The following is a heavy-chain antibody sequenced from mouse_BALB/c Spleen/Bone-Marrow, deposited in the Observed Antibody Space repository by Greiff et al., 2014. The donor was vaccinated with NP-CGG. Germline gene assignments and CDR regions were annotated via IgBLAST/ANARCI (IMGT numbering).Heavy chain of an antibody. CDR3: ARGGLNYFDY. CDR1: GYTFPSYW. D-gene: IGHD3-3*01. Sequence: DLVKPGASVKLSCKASGYTFPSYWINWIKQRPGQGLEWIGRIARGSGSTYYIEMFKGKATLIVDTSSSTAYIQLSSLSSEDSAVYFCARGGLNYFDYWGQGTTLTVSS. CDR2: IARGSGST. V-gene: IGHV1S41*01. J-gene: IGHJ2*01.